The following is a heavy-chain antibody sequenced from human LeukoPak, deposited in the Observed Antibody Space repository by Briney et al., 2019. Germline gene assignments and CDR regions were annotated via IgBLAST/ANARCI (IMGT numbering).Heavy chain of an antibody. V-gene: IGHV3-9*03. CDR3: AKGDYYDSSASVDY. Sequence: PGGSLRRCCAASGFTFDDYAMHWVRQAPGKGLEWVSGISWNSGSIGYADSVKGRFTISRDNAKNSLYLQMNSLRAEDMALYYCAKGDYYDSSASVDYWGQGTLVTVSS. CDR1: GFTFDDYA. J-gene: IGHJ4*02. D-gene: IGHD3-22*01. CDR2: ISWNSGSI.